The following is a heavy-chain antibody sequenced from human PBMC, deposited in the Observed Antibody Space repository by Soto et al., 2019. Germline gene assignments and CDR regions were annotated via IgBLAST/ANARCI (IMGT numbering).Heavy chain of an antibody. Sequence: PGGSLRLSCAASGFTFSSYAMSWVRQAPGKGLEWVSAISGSGGSTYYADSVKGRFTISRDNSKNTLYLQMNSLRAEDTAVYYCAKDRVGATSPYRPYYFDYWGQGTLVTVSS. CDR2: ISGSGGST. D-gene: IGHD1-26*01. J-gene: IGHJ4*02. CDR1: GFTFSSYA. V-gene: IGHV3-23*01. CDR3: AKDRVGATSPYRPYYFDY.